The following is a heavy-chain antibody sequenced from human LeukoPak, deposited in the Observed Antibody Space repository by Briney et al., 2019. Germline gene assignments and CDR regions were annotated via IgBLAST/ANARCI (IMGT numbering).Heavy chain of an antibody. J-gene: IGHJ3*02. V-gene: IGHV3-7*01. Sequence: GGSLRLSCAASGFTVSSNYMSWVRQAPGKGLEWVANIKQDGSEKYYVDSVKGRFTISRDNAKNSLYLQMNSLRAEDTAVYYCAREPHYDFWSGYSRGDAFDIWGQGTMVTVSS. D-gene: IGHD3-3*01. CDR1: GFTVSSNY. CDR3: AREPHYDFWSGYSRGDAFDI. CDR2: IKQDGSEK.